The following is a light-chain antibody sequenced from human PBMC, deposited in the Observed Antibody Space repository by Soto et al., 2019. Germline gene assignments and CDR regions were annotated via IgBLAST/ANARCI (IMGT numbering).Light chain of an antibody. Sequence: EIVMTQSPATLSVSPGERATLSCRASQSVSSNLAGYQQKPGQAPRLLIYGASTRATGIPARFSGSGSGTEFTLTISSLQSEDFVVYYCQQYNNWPLTFGGGTKVEIK. CDR2: GAS. J-gene: IGKJ4*01. CDR3: QQYNNWPLT. CDR1: QSVSSN. V-gene: IGKV3-15*01.